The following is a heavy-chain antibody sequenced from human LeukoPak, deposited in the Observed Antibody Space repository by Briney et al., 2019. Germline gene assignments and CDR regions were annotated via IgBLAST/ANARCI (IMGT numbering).Heavy chain of an antibody. D-gene: IGHD3-16*01. CDR3: AKDFKRCRYYYYYMDV. CDR2: IRGNGGST. CDR1: GFSFSSYA. Sequence: GGSLRLSCAASGFSFSSYAMSWVRQAPGKGLEWVSAIRGNGGSTYYADSVKGRFTISRDNSTNTLYLQVNSLRAEDTAVYYCAKDFKRCRYYYYYMDVWDKGTTATVS. V-gene: IGHV3-23*01. J-gene: IGHJ6*03.